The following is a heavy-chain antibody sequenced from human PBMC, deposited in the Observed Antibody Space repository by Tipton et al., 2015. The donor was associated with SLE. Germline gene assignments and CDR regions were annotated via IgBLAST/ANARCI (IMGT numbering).Heavy chain of an antibody. CDR1: GYSFISYW. CDR2: IYPGDSDT. Sequence: VQLVQSGAEVKKPGESLKISCKVSGYSFISYWIGWVRQMPGKGLEWMGIIYPGDSDTRYSPSFQGQVTISADKSISTAYLQWSRQKDTVSAMYYCARKSGTCLFYFDDWGQGALVTVSS. CDR3: ARKSGTCLFYFDD. V-gene: IGHV5-51*03. J-gene: IGHJ4*02. D-gene: IGHD1-26*01.